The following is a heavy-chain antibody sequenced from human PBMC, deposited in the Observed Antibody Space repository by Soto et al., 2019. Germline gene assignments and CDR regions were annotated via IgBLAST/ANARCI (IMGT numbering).Heavy chain of an antibody. Sequence: QLQLQESGSGLVKPSQTLSLTCAVSGGSISSGGYSWSWIRQPPGKGLEWIGYIYHSGSTYYNPSRRSRVTLSVGTSKTQFSLKLSSVTAAATAVYYCARAIGWFGELLGGYYFDYWGQGTLVTVSS. D-gene: IGHD3-10*01. CDR3: ARAIGWFGELLGGYYFDY. CDR1: GGSISSGGYS. V-gene: IGHV4-30-2*01. J-gene: IGHJ4*02. CDR2: IYHSGST.